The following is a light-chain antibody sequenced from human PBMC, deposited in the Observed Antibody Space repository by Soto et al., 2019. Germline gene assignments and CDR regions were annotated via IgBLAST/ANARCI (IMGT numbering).Light chain of an antibody. J-gene: IGLJ3*02. CDR1: SSDVGNYNL. Sequence: QSVLTQPASVSGSPGQSITISCTGTSSDVGNYNLVSWYQQHPGKAPKLMIYEGSKRPSGVSTRFSGAKSGNTASLTISGRQAEDEADDYCCSYAGGSAWVFGGGTQLTVL. CDR2: EGS. CDR3: CSYAGGSAWV. V-gene: IGLV2-23*01.